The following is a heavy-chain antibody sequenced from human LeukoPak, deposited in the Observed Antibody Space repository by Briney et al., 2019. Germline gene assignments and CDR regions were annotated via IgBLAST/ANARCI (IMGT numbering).Heavy chain of an antibody. Sequence: PSETLSLTCAVSGGSISSSNWWSWVRQPPGKGLEWIGEIYHSGSTNYNPSLKSRVTISVDTSKNQFSLKLSSVSAADTAVYYCARVNDYNNLLYWFDPWGQGTLVTVSS. CDR1: GGSISSSNW. D-gene: IGHD4-11*01. V-gene: IGHV4-4*02. CDR3: ARVNDYNNLLYWFDP. CDR2: IYHSGST. J-gene: IGHJ5*02.